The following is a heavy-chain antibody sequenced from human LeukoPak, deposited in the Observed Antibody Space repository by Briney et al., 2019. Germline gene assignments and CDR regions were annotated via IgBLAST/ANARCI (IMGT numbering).Heavy chain of an antibody. CDR2: IIPIFGTA. Sequence: SLKVSCKASGGTFSSYAISWVRQTPGHGLEWMGRIIPIFGTANYAQKFQGRVTITTDESTSTAYMELSSLRSEDTAVYYCARDQMQQLVDYYYMDVWGKGTTVTVSS. J-gene: IGHJ6*03. CDR1: GGTFSSYA. V-gene: IGHV1-69*05. D-gene: IGHD6-6*01. CDR3: ARDQMQQLVDYYYMDV.